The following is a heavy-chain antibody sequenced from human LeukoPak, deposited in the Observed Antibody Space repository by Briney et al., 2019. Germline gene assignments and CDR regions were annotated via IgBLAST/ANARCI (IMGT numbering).Heavy chain of an antibody. J-gene: IGHJ4*02. CDR1: GYTFTGYY. CDR3: ARAPRRYSYGRQYYFDY. V-gene: IGHV1-2*02. Sequence: ASVKVSCKASGYTFTGYYMHWVRQALGQGLEWMGWINPNSGGTNYAQKFQGRVTMTRDTSISTAYMELSRLRSDDTAVYYCARAPRRYSYGRQYYFDYWGQGTLVTVSS. D-gene: IGHD5-18*01. CDR2: INPNSGGT.